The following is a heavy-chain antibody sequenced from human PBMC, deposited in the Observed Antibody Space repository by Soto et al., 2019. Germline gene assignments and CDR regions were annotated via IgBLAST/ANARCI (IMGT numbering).Heavy chain of an antibody. Sequence: SGPTLVNPTQTLTLTCTFSGFSLSTSGMCVSWIRQPPGKALEWLALIDWDDDKYYSTSLKTRLTISKDTSKNQVVLTMTNMDPVDTATYYCARTRSSSRFTPQYYFDYWGQGTLVTVSS. D-gene: IGHD6-6*01. CDR2: IDWDDDK. CDR1: GFSLSTSGMC. V-gene: IGHV2-70*01. J-gene: IGHJ4*02. CDR3: ARTRSSSRFTPQYYFDY.